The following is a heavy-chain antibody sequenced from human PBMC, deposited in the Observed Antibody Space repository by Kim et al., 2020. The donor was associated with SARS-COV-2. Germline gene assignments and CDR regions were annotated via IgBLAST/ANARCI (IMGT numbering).Heavy chain of an antibody. Sequence: LRSRVTISVDTSKNQFSRKLSSVTAADTAVYYCARATLMSVDTAMGGFDYWGQGTLVTVSS. V-gene: IGHV4-34*01. J-gene: IGHJ4*02. CDR3: ARATLMSVDTAMGGFDY. D-gene: IGHD5-18*01.